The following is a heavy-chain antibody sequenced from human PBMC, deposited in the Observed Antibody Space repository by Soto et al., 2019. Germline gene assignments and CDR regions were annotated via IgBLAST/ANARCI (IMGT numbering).Heavy chain of an antibody. CDR3: ARGRGRDGNSPFNWFDA. J-gene: IGHJ5*02. CDR1: GFIFSNYW. Sequence: PGGSLRLSCEASGFIFSNYWMSWVRQAPGKGLEWVANIKQDGSKKNYVESMEGRFTISRDNAKNSLYLQMNSLRAEDTAMYYCARGRGRDGNSPFNWFDAWGQGTLVTVSS. CDR2: IKQDGSKK. D-gene: IGHD3-16*01. V-gene: IGHV3-7*05.